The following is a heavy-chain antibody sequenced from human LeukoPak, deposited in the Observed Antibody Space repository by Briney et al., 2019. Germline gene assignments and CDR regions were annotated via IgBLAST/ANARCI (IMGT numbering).Heavy chain of an antibody. D-gene: IGHD3-10*01. CDR1: GYTFTSYY. CDR3: ARGVSAGRYYYGMDV. CDR2: INPSGGST. J-gene: IGHJ6*02. V-gene: IGHV1-46*01. Sequence: ASVKVSCKASGYTFTSYYMHWVRQAPGQGLEWMGIINPSGGSTTYAQKFQGRVTMTRDTSTSTVYMELSSLRSEDTAVYYCARGVSAGRYYYGMDVWGQGTTVTVSS.